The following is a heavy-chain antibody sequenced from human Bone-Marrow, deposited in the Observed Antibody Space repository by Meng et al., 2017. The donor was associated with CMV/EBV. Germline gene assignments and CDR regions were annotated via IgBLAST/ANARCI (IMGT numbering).Heavy chain of an antibody. CDR2: IYFTGST. J-gene: IGHJ6*02. CDR3: AREVAYYDILTGYYTGYYYYGMDV. CDR1: GGSIRSSSYY. D-gene: IGHD3-9*01. Sequence: SETLSLTCTVSGGSIRSSSYYWGCIRQPPGKGLEWIGSIYFTGSTYYNPSLKSRVTISVDTSKNQFSLKLSSVTAADTAVYYCAREVAYYDILTGYYTGYYYYGMDVWGQGTTVTVSS. V-gene: IGHV4-39*07.